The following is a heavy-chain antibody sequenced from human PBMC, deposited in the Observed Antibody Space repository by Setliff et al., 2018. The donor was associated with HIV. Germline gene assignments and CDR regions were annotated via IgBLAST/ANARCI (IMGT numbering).Heavy chain of an antibody. D-gene: IGHD5-12*01. Sequence: SVKVSCKASGYSFSNYAMHWVRQAPGQSLEWMGWINAGNGNTKYSQKFQGRVTITRDTSASTAYMELSSLRSEDTAVYYCARDQALEMATKWGQGTLGTSPQ. V-gene: IGHV1-3*01. CDR1: GYSFSNYA. CDR3: ARDQALEMATK. CDR2: INAGNGNT. J-gene: IGHJ4*02.